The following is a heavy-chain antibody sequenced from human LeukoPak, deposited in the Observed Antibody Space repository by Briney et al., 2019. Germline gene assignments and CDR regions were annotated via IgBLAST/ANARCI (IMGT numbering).Heavy chain of an antibody. Sequence: GGSLRLSCAASGFTFSSHAMSWVRQAPGKGLEWVSTICGSGSPIFYTDSVKGRFTTSRDNSRNTLHLQMNSLSAEDSAIYYCVKDFDYWGQGTLVTVS. CDR1: GFTFSSHA. J-gene: IGHJ4*02. CDR3: VKDFDY. V-gene: IGHV3-23*01. CDR2: ICGSGSPI.